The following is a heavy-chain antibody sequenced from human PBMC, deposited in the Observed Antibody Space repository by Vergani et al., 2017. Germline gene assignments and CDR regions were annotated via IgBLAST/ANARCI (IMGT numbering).Heavy chain of an antibody. V-gene: IGHV1-24*01. CDR3: AITTTQKRPVWSGYLKVDYYYGMDV. CDR1: GYTLTELS. J-gene: IGHJ6*02. CDR2: FDPEDGET. Sequence: QVQLVQSGAEVQKPGASVKVSCKVSGYTLTELSMHWVRQAPGKGLEWMGGFDPEDGETIYAEKFQGRVTITADTSTDTAYMELSSLRSEDTAVYYCAITTTQKRPVWSGYLKVDYYYGMDVWGQGTTVTVSS. D-gene: IGHD3-3*01.